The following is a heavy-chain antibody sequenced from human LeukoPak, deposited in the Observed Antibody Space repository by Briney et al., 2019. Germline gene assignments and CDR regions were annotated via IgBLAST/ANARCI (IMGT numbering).Heavy chain of an antibody. J-gene: IGHJ5*02. CDR3: ARDMRFGELSWFDP. CDR2: ISSSSSYI. D-gene: IGHD3-10*01. CDR1: GFTFSSYS. V-gene: IGHV3-21*01. Sequence: NPGGSLRLSCAASGFTFSSYSMNWVRQAPGKGLEWVSSISSSSSYIYYADSVKGRFTISRDNAKNSLYLQMNSLRAEDTAVYYCARDMRFGELSWFDPWGQGTLVTVSS.